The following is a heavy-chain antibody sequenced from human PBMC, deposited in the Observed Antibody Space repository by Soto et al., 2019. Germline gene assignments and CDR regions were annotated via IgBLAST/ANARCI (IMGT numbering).Heavy chain of an antibody. V-gene: IGHV4-34*01. J-gene: IGHJ5*02. CDR1: GAAFSDYT. CDR3: ARLKEDKVWGTYRYLDL. Sequence: SETLSLTCGLSGAAFSDYTWSWVRQAPGGGLHWIGEVNRGGRTKYSPSLERRLTISMDPSRNQVSLELRAVTAADTAIYYCARLKEDKVWGTYRYLDLWGQGTLVTVSS. D-gene: IGHD3-16*02. CDR2: VNRGGRT.